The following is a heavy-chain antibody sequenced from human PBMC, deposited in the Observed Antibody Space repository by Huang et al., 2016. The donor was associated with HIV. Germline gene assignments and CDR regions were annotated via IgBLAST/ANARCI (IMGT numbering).Heavy chain of an antibody. D-gene: IGHD3-9*01. CDR1: GGSISSTSYY. V-gene: IGHV4-39*01. J-gene: IGHJ2*01. Sequence: QVQLQESGPGLVKPSETLSLICTVSGGSISSTSYYCGWIRQPPGKGLEWIGSIYYSGSTRSTPSLKSLVTISVDTSKNRFSLNRRSVTAADTAVFFCARSLGSGYLSPDWYFDLWGRGTLVTVST. CDR2: IYYSGST. CDR3: ARSLGSGYLSPDWYFDL.